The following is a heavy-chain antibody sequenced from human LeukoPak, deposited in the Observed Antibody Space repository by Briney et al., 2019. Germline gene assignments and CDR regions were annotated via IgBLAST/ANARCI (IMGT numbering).Heavy chain of an antibody. CDR1: GGSISSYY. Sequence: SETLSLTCTVSGGSISSYYWSWIRQPPGKGLEWIGYIYYSGSTNYNPSLKSRVTISVDTSKNQFSLKLSSVTAADTAVYYCARDRGRYFDWLPTFDYYGMDVWGQGTTVTVSS. D-gene: IGHD3-9*01. V-gene: IGHV4-59*01. CDR2: IYYSGST. CDR3: ARDRGRYFDWLPTFDYYGMDV. J-gene: IGHJ6*02.